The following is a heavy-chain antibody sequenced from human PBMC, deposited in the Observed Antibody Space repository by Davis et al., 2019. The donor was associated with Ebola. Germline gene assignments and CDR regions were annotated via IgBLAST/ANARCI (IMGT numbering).Heavy chain of an antibody. J-gene: IGHJ5*01. CDR2: IYYSGST. V-gene: IGHV4-59*08. CDR1: GGSISSYY. Sequence: MPSETLSLTCTVSGGSISSYYWSWIRQPPGKGLEWIGYIYYSGSTNYNPSLKSRVTISVDTSKNQFSLKLSSVTAADTAVYYCARLDEWFDSWGQGTLVTVSS. CDR3: ARLDEWFDS. D-gene: IGHD3/OR15-3a*01.